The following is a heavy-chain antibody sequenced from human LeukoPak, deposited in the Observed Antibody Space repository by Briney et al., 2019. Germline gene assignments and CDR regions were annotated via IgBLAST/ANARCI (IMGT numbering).Heavy chain of an antibody. CDR2: ISGSGGST. Sequence: QPGGSLRLSCAASGFTLSSYAMSWVPQAPGKGLEWVSAISGSGGSTYYADSVKGRFTISRDNSKNTLYLQMNSLRAEDTAVYYCANEGIAAPPADYWGQGTLVTVSS. J-gene: IGHJ4*02. CDR3: ANEGIAAPPADY. D-gene: IGHD6-13*01. CDR1: GFTLSSYA. V-gene: IGHV3-23*01.